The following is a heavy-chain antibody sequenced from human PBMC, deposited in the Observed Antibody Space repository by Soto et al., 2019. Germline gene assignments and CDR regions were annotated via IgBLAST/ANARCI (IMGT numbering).Heavy chain of an antibody. Sequence: EVQLVESGGGLVQPGGSLRLSCAASGFTFSSYWMHWVRQAPGKGLVWVSRINSDGSSTSYADSVKGRFTISRDNAKNTLYLQMNSLSAEDTAVYYCARAGSPTRTYYYYGMDVWGQGTTVTVSS. J-gene: IGHJ6*02. CDR3: ARAGSPTRTYYYYGMDV. D-gene: IGHD3-10*01. CDR2: INSDGSST. V-gene: IGHV3-74*01. CDR1: GFTFSSYW.